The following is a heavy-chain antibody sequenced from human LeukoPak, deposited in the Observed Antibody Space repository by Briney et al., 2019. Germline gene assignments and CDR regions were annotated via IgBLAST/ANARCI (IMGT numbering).Heavy chain of an antibody. Sequence: ASVKVSCKASGYTFTSYYMHWVRQAPGQGLEWMGINNPSGGSTSYAQKFQGRVTMTRDTSTSTVYMELSSLRSEDTAVYYCARDTPKDSSGWYFDYWGQGTLVTVSS. D-gene: IGHD6-19*01. J-gene: IGHJ4*02. CDR1: GYTFTSYY. V-gene: IGHV1-46*01. CDR2: NNPSGGST. CDR3: ARDTPKDSSGWYFDY.